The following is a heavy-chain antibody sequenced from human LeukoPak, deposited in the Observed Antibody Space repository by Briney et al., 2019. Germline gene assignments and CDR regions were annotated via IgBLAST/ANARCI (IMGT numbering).Heavy chain of an antibody. CDR1: GGSISSYY. J-gene: IGHJ4*02. V-gene: IGHV4-59*01. CDR3: ARDRAAGRFDY. CDR2: IYYSGST. D-gene: IGHD6-19*01. Sequence: PSETLSLTCTVSGGSISSYYWSWIRQPPGKGLEWIGYIYYSGSTNYNPSLKSRVTIPVDTSKNQFSLKLSSVTAADTAVYYCARDRAAGRFDYWGQGTLVTVSS.